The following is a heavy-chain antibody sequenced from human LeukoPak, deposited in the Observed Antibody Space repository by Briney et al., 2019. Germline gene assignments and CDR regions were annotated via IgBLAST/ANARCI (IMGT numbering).Heavy chain of an antibody. CDR1: GGSISSDIYY. CDR2: LYTSGST. D-gene: IGHD5-24*01. CDR3: ARVGEINWFDP. J-gene: IGHJ5*02. Sequence: SETLSLTCTVSGGSISSDIYYWGWIRQPAGEGLEWSGRLYTSGSTNYRPSLKSRVTMSVDSSQNQCSLKLSSVSDADTAVYYCARVGEINWFDPWGRGTLVTVSS. V-gene: IGHV4-61*02.